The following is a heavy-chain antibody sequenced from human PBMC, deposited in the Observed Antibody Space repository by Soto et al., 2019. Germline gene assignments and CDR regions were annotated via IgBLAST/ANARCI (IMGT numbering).Heavy chain of an antibody. CDR2: ISYDGSNK. J-gene: IGHJ5*02. CDR3: AKESHSSSWYSDWFDP. V-gene: IGHV3-30*18. D-gene: IGHD6-13*01. Sequence: QVQLVESGGGVVQPGRSLRLSCAASGFTFSSYGMHWVRQAPGKGLEWVAVISYDGSNKYYADSVKGRFTISRDNSKNTLYLQMNGLRAEDTAVYYCAKESHSSSWYSDWFDPWGQGTLVTVPS. CDR1: GFTFSSYG.